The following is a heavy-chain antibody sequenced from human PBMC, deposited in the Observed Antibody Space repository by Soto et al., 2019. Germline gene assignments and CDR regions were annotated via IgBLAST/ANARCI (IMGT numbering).Heavy chain of an antibody. V-gene: IGHV1-2*02. Sequence: ASVKVSCKASGYPFPSYYLHWVRQAPGQRPEWMGWINPDSASTHYAKKFEGRVSLTRDTSTATAYMELTRLTSDDTAIYYCARRYYEILTGYSNYFDPWGQGTLVAVSS. CDR2: INPDSAST. CDR1: GYPFPSYY. J-gene: IGHJ5*02. D-gene: IGHD3-9*01. CDR3: ARRYYEILTGYSNYFDP.